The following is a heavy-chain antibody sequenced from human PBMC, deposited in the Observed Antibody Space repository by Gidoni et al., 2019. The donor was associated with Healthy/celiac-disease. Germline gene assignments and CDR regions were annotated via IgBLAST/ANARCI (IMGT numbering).Heavy chain of an antibody. CDR1: GGSISSYY. D-gene: IGHD6-13*01. CDR2: IYYSGST. Sequence: QVQLQESGPGLVKPSETLSLTCTVSGGSISSYYWSWIRQPPGKGLEWIGYIYYSGSTNYNPSLKSRVTISVDTSKNQFSLKLSSVTAADTAVYYCARDLAAAGTEYYYGMDVWGQGTTVTVSS. CDR3: ARDLAAAGTEYYYGMDV. J-gene: IGHJ6*02. V-gene: IGHV4-59*01.